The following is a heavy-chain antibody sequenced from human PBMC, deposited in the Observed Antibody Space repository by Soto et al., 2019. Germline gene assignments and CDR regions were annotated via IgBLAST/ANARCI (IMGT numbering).Heavy chain of an antibody. Sequence: PSETLSLTCPVSGGSISSGYDYWSWIRQPPGKGLEWIGYIYYSGSTYYNPSLKSRVTISVDTSKNQFSLKLSSVTAADTAVYYCARGLITYDSSGYYLPPLFDYWGQGTLVTVSS. CDR2: IYYSGST. CDR3: ARGLITYDSSGYYLPPLFDY. D-gene: IGHD3-22*01. J-gene: IGHJ4*02. CDR1: GGSISSGYDY. V-gene: IGHV4-30-4*01.